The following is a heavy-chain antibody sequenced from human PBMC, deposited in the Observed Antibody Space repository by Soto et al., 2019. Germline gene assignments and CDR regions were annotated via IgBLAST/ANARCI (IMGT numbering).Heavy chain of an antibody. V-gene: IGHV3-30*18. J-gene: IGHJ3*01. D-gene: IGHD3-22*01. Sequence: PGGSLRLSCEGSGFSFSKYGIHWVRQAPGKGLEWVAVISHDGNSHHLADSVRGRFTISRDNSKNTVFLHMTSLRREDSAVYHCVKAQERSAQYFAVVITAFDFWGQGTMVTVSS. CDR1: GFSFSKYG. CDR3: VKAQERSAQYFAVVITAFDF. CDR2: ISHDGNSH.